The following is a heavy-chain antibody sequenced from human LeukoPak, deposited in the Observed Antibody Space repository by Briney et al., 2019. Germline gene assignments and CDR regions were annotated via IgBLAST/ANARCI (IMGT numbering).Heavy chain of an antibody. V-gene: IGHV3-23*01. J-gene: IGHJ4*02. Sequence: GGSLRLSCAASGFTFSKYWMHWVRQVPGKGLVWVSAISGSGGSTYYADSVKGRFTISRDNSKNTLYLQMNSLRAEDTAVYYCAKDLGAAIAYWGQGTLVTVSS. CDR3: AKDLGAAIAY. D-gene: IGHD2-15*01. CDR2: ISGSGGST. CDR1: GFTFSKYW.